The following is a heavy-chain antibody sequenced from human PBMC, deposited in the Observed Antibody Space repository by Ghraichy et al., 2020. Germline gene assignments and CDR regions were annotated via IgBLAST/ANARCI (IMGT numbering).Heavy chain of an antibody. J-gene: IGHJ6*02. CDR1: GLTFSIYN. V-gene: IGHV3-30-3*01. CDR2: ISYDGSNK. Sequence: GGSLRLSCSASGLTFSIYNMHWVRQAPGKGLEWVAVISYDGSNKYYADSVKGRFTISRDNSKNTLYLQMNSLRAEDTAVYYCARDRASSEYYYYYGMDVWGQGTTVTVSS. D-gene: IGHD6-25*01. CDR3: ARDRASSEYYYYYGMDV.